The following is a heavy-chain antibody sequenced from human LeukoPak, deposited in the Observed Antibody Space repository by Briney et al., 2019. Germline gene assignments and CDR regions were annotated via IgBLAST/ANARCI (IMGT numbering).Heavy chain of an antibody. CDR2: INPNSGGT. CDR1: GYTFTDYY. D-gene: IGHD4-23*01. Sequence: ASVKVSCKASGYTFTDYYMHWLRQAPGQGLEWMGRINPNSGGTNYAQKFQGRVTVTRDTSITTAYMELSSLTSDDTAVYHCATNSRTDFDYWGQGTLVTVSS. V-gene: IGHV1-2*06. J-gene: IGHJ4*02. CDR3: ATNSRTDFDY.